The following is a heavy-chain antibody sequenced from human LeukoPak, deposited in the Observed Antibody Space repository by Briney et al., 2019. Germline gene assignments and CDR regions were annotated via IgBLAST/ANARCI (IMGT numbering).Heavy chain of an antibody. D-gene: IGHD3-22*01. Sequence: SVKVSCKASGGTFSSHAISWVRQAPGQGLEWMGGIIPIFGTANYAQKFQGRVTITADESTSTAYMELSSLRSEDTAVYYCARARDYDSNPDYWGQGTLVTVSS. CDR3: ARARDYDSNPDY. J-gene: IGHJ4*02. CDR1: GGTFSSHA. CDR2: IIPIFGTA. V-gene: IGHV1-69*13.